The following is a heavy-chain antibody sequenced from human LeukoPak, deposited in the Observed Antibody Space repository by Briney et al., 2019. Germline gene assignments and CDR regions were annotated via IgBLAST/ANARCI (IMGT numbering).Heavy chain of an antibody. V-gene: IGHV1-8*01. J-gene: IGHJ6*03. CDR2: MNPNSGNT. CDR1: GYTFTSYD. Sequence: GASVKVSCKASGYTFTSYDINWVRQATGQGLEWMGWMNPNSGNTGYAQKFQGRVTMTRNTSISTAYMELSSLRSEDTAVYYCARGNGHNWYYYYYMDVWGKGTTVTVSS. CDR3: ARGNGHNWYYYYYMDV. D-gene: IGHD1-1*01.